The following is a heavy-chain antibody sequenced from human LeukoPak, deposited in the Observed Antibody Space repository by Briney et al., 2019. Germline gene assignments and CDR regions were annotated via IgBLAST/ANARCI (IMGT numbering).Heavy chain of an antibody. D-gene: IGHD1-26*01. Sequence: QPGGSLRLSCAASGFTVSSNYMSWVRQAPGKGLEWVSVIYSGGSTYYADSVKGRFTISRDNSKNTLYLQMNSLRAEDTAVYYCAKDPSGSWYEVGGFDYWGQGTLVTVSS. CDR3: AKDPSGSWYEVGGFDY. CDR1: GFTVSSNY. V-gene: IGHV3-53*01. CDR2: IYSGGST. J-gene: IGHJ4*02.